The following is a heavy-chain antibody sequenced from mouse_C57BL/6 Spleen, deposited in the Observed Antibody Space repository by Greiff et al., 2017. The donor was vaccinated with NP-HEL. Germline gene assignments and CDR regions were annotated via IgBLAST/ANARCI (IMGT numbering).Heavy chain of an antibody. Sequence: QVTLKVSGPGILQPSQTLSLTCSFSGFSLSTFGMGVGWIRQPSGKGREWLAHIWWDDDKYYNPALKSRLTISKTTAKNQLFLKIANVDTADTATYYCARIVITTVVEEDYAMDYWGQGTSVTVSS. CDR2: IWWDDDK. CDR1: GFSLSTFGMG. J-gene: IGHJ4*01. CDR3: ARIVITTVVEEDYAMDY. D-gene: IGHD1-1*01. V-gene: IGHV8-8*01.